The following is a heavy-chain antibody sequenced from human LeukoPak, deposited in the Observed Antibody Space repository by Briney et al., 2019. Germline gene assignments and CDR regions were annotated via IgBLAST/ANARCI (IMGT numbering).Heavy chain of an antibody. CDR1: GYTFTSYD. Sequence: ASVKVSCKASGYTFTSYDINWVRQATGQGLEWMGWMNPNSGNTGYAQKFQGRVTMTRNTSISTAYMELSSLRSEDTAVYYCARVGYCTNGVCFKLDYWGQGILVTVSS. J-gene: IGHJ4*02. V-gene: IGHV1-8*01. CDR3: ARVGYCTNGVCFKLDY. D-gene: IGHD2-8*01. CDR2: MNPNSGNT.